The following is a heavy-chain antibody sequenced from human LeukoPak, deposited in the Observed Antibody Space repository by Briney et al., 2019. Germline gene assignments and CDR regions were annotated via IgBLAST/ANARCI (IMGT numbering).Heavy chain of an antibody. CDR2: IKQDGSKK. CDR1: GFTFRSYE. Sequence: GSLRLSCAASGFTFRSYEMNWVRQASGKGLEWVANIKQDGSKKYYVDSVKGRFTISRDNAKNSLYLQMNSLRAEDTAVYYCARRSSGYLYYYYYYMDVWGKGTTVTVSS. CDR3: ARRSSGYLYYYYYYMDV. V-gene: IGHV3-7*01. J-gene: IGHJ6*03. D-gene: IGHD3-22*01.